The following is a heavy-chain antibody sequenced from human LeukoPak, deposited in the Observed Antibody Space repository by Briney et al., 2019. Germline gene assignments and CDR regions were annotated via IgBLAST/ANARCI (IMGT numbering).Heavy chain of an antibody. D-gene: IGHD2-15*01. Sequence: ASVKVSCKASGYTFTSYAMHWVRQAPGQRLEWMGWINAGNGNTKYSQKFQGRVTMTRDTSTSTVYMELSSLRSEDTAVYYCARAYCSGGSCYDYWGQGTLVTVSS. J-gene: IGHJ4*02. CDR3: ARAYCSGGSCYDY. CDR2: INAGNGNT. CDR1: GYTFTSYA. V-gene: IGHV1-3*01.